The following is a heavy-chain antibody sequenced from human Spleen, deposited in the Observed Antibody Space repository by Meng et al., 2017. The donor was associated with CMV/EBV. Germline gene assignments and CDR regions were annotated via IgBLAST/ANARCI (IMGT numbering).Heavy chain of an antibody. CDR2: IDNGGGA. CDR1: GFTRSANY. CDR3: ARSLRLRAFDI. J-gene: IGHJ3*02. V-gene: IGHV3-66*02. Sequence: HSCAGYGFTRSANYLTRVRRSPGKRLECVSGIDNGGGAYYPDSVKSRFTISRDNSNNTFYVQINSLRTEDTAVYYYARSLRLRAFDIWGQGTMVTVSS.